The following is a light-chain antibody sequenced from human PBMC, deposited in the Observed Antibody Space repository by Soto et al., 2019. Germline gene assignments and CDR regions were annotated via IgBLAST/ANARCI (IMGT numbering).Light chain of an antibody. J-gene: IGKJ1*01. Sequence: DIVLTQSPLSLPVTPGEPASISCRSSQSLLQRDGNNHLDWYLQKPGQSPQLLISLASNRASGLPERFSGRGTGTDFTLTISSVEAEHVGIYYCMQLLQTPWTFEQGTKVDI. CDR2: LAS. CDR3: MQLLQTPWT. V-gene: IGKV2-28*01. CDR1: QSLLQRDGNNH.